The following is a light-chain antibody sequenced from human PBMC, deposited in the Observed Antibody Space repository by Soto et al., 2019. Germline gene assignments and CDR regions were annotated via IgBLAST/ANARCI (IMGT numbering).Light chain of an antibody. CDR1: SSGVGGYNY. J-gene: IGLJ1*01. CDR2: EVS. Sequence: QSVLTQPASVSGSPGQSITISCTGTSSGVGGYNYVSWYQQHPGKAPKLMIYEVSNRPSGVSNRFSGSKSGNTASLTISGLQAEDEADYYCSSYTSSSTPRVFGTGTKV. CDR3: SSYTSSSTPRV. V-gene: IGLV2-14*01.